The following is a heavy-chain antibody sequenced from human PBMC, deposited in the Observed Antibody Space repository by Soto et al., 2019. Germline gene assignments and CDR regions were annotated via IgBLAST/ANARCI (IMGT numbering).Heavy chain of an antibody. J-gene: IGHJ6*02. CDR3: ARVVMEQLGYYYYYYGMDV. Sequence: SETLSLTCAVYGGSFSGYYWSWIRQPPGKGLEWIGEINHSGSTNYNPSLKSRVTISVDTSKNQFPLKLSSVTAADTAVYYCARVVMEQLGYYYYYYGMDVWGQGTTVTVSS. CDR1: GGSFSGYY. D-gene: IGHD6-6*01. V-gene: IGHV4-34*01. CDR2: INHSGST.